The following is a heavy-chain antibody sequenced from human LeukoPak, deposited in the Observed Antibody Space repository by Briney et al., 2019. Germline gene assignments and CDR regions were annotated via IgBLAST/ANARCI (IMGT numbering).Heavy chain of an antibody. CDR3: ARETGTTRSVST. Sequence: PSETLSLTCTVSGGSISSSSYYWGWIRQPPGKGLEWIGSIYYSGSTYYNPSLKSRVTISVDTSKNQFSLKLSSVTAADTAVYYCARETGTTRSVSTWGQGTLATVSS. CDR2: IYYSGST. CDR1: GGSISSSSYY. V-gene: IGHV4-39*07. J-gene: IGHJ5*02. D-gene: IGHD2-15*01.